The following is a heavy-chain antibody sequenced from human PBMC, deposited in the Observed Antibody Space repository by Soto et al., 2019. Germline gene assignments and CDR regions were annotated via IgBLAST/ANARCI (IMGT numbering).Heavy chain of an antibody. CDR2: IKSKRDSGTT. J-gene: IGHJ4*02. CDR1: GFPFSNAW. CDR3: ATSVVVTGTVDY. Sequence: GGSLRLSCGASGFPFSNAWMNWVRQAPGKGLEWVGRIKSKRDSGTTDYAAPVKDRFTISRDDSRNTVYLQMNSLKTEDTAVYYCATSVVVTGTVDYWGQGT. D-gene: IGHD6-13*01. V-gene: IGHV3-15*07.